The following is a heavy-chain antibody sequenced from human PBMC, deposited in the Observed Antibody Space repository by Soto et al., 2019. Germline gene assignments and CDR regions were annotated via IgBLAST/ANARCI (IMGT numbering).Heavy chain of an antibody. D-gene: IGHD6-19*01. Sequence: EVQLVESGGGLVQPGGSLRLSCAASGFTFSTYAMHWVRQAPGKGLEYVSAITSNGDYTYYIDSVKGRFTISRDNSKNTLSLQMGSLGPEDTAVYYCARAGISGWYMDWGQGTLVTVSS. CDR3: ARAGISGWYMD. CDR2: ITSNGDYT. V-gene: IGHV3-64*07. CDR1: GFTFSTYA. J-gene: IGHJ4*02.